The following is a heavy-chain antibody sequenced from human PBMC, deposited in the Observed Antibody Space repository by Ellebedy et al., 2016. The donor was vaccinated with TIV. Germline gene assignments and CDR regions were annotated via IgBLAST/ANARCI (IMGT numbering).Heavy chain of an antibody. J-gene: IGHJ4*02. CDR2: MSNDGNTK. CDR3: ARDNGSSPEY. V-gene: IGHV3-30*04. CDR1: GFTFRISV. D-gene: IGHD2-8*01. Sequence: GESLKISCAASGFTFRISVMHSVRQAPGKGLEWVAIMSNDGNTKYYADSVKGRFTISRDNSKSSLYLQMNSLRVEDTALYYCARDNGSSPEYWGQGTLVTVSS.